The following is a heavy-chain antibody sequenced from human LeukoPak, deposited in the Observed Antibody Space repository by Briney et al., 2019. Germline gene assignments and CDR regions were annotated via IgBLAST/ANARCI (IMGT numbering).Heavy chain of an antibody. Sequence: GGSLRLSCAASGFTFTYYAMHWVRQAPGKGLELVALISYDGSRRYYTDSVKGRFIISRDNSKNMLFLQMNILRPEDTAVYYCAREMADLDYWGQGTLVTVSS. CDR3: AREMADLDY. CDR2: ISYDGSRR. D-gene: IGHD5-24*01. V-gene: IGHV3-30*14. CDR1: GFTFTYYA. J-gene: IGHJ4*02.